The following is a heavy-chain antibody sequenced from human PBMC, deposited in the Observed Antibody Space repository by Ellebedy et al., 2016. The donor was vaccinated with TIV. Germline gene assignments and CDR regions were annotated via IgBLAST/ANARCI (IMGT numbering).Heavy chain of an antibody. J-gene: IGHJ6*02. D-gene: IGHD3-9*01. V-gene: IGHV4-39*01. CDR2: IYYSGST. Sequence: SETLSLTXTVSGGSISSSSYYWGWIRQPPGKGLEWIGSIYYSGSTYYNPSLKSRVTISVDTSKNQFSLKLSSVTAADTAVYYCARQNKYYDILTGYSYGMDVWGQGTTVTVSS. CDR3: ARQNKYYDILTGYSYGMDV. CDR1: GGSISSSSYY.